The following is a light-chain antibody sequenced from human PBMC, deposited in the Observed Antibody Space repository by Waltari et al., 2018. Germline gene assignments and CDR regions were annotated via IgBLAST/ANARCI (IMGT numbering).Light chain of an antibody. J-gene: IGKJ4*01. CDR2: GIS. CDR3: QQYSSYPLT. CDR1: QGINSY. Sequence: DIQMTQSPSSLSASVGDRVTITCRASQGINSYLAWFQQKPGKAPKSRIYGISILQSGVPSKFSGSGSGTDFTLTISSLQPEDTATYYCQQYSSYPLTFGGGTRVEIK. V-gene: IGKV1-16*02.